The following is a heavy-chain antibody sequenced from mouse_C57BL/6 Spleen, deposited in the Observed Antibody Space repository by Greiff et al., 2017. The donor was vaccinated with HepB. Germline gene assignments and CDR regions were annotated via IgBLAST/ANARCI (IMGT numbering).Heavy chain of an antibody. CDR1: GYAFSSYW. CDR2: IYPGDGDT. CDR3: ARGNYDGPWFAY. V-gene: IGHV1-80*01. Sequence: VQLQQSGAELVKPGASVKISCKASGYAFSSYWMNWVKQRPGKGLEWIGQIYPGDGDTNYNGKFKGKATLTADKSSSTAYMQLSSLTSEDSAVYFGARGNYDGPWFAYWGQGTLVTVSA. D-gene: IGHD1-1*01. J-gene: IGHJ3*01.